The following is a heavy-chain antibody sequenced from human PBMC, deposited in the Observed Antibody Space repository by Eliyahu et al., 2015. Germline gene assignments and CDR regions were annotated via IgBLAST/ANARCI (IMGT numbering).Heavy chain of an antibody. D-gene: IGHD2-2*03. CDR2: ITPFNGNT. V-gene: IGHV1-45*02. CDR1: GYTFTYRY. J-gene: IGHJ5*02. Sequence: QMQLVQSGAEVKKTGSSVKVSCKXSGYTFTYRYLXWVRXAPGQALEWMGWITPFNGNTNYAQKFQDRVTITRDRSMSTAYMELSSLRSEDTAMYYCASGYCSSTSCYRYPNKDGLDPWGQGTLVTVSS. CDR3: ASGYCSSTSCYRYPNKDGLDP.